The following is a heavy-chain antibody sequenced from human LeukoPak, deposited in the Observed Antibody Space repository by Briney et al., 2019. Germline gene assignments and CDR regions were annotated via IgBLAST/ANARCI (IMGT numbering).Heavy chain of an antibody. CDR2: ISYDGSNK. V-gene: IGHV3-30-3*01. CDR3: ARPDTAMVSFDY. Sequence: PGRSLRLSCAASGFTFSSYAMHWVRQAPGKGLEWVAVISYDGSNKYYADSVKGRFTISRDNSKNTLYLQMNSLRAEDTDVYYCARPDTAMVSFDYWGQGTLVTVSS. CDR1: GFTFSSYA. D-gene: IGHD5-18*01. J-gene: IGHJ4*02.